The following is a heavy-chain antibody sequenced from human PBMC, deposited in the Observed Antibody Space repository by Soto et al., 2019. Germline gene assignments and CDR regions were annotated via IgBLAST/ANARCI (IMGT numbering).Heavy chain of an antibody. D-gene: IGHD2-8*01. CDR1: GLTFTSHG. J-gene: IGHJ4*02. V-gene: IGHV3-33*01. Sequence: QVQLVESGGGLVQPWRSLRLSCSASGLTFTSHGIHWVRQAPGKGLEWVAFISYDGGQKYYAEAVNGRFTISRDESKNTLYLQMNSLRAEDTAVYYCLRDRALSYLDSWGQGTMVTVSS. CDR3: LRDRALSYLDS. CDR2: ISYDGGQK.